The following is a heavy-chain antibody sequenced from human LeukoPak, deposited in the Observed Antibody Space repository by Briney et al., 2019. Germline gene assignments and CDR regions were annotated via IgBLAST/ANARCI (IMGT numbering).Heavy chain of an antibody. D-gene: IGHD1-26*01. J-gene: IGHJ3*02. Sequence: ASVKVSCEVSGYSVSELSMHWVRQAPGKGLEWMGGFDSERGDTVYAQKFQGRVTMTEDTSTNTAYMGLSSLRSEDTAVYYCAIGNILVGATFRAFDIWGQGTMVAVSS. CDR1: GYSVSELS. CDR3: AIGNILVGATFRAFDI. V-gene: IGHV1-24*01. CDR2: FDSERGDT.